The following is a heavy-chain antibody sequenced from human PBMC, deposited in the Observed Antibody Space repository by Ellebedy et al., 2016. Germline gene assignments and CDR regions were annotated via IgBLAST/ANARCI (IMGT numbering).Heavy chain of an antibody. V-gene: IGHV4-30-4*02. D-gene: IGHD3-22*01. CDR3: ARGLYFDSSGYHYWFDP. Sequence: SETLSLXXTVSGDSITSGDYYWSWIRQPPGKGLEWIGHIYYRGNTYYNPSLNSRLVISLDTSKNQFSLNLNSVTAADTAVYYCARGLYFDSSGYHYWFDPWGQGTLVTVSA. J-gene: IGHJ5*02. CDR1: GDSITSGDYY. CDR2: IYYRGNT.